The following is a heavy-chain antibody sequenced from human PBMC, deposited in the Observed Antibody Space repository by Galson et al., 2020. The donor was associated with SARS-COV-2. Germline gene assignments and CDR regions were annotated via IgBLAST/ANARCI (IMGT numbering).Heavy chain of an antibody. CDR1: GYIFDDFG. Sequence: ASVKVFCTASGYIFDDFGISWVRQAPGQGLERMGWIKTYNGDTNYAQKLQGRVTMTTDARTSTVYMELRILNFDDTAVYFCSREYDRDGNEYYYLDFWGQWNLVTVTS. D-gene: IGHD3-10*01. CDR2: IKTYNGDT. J-gene: IGHJ4*02. V-gene: IGHV1-18*04. CDR3: SREYDRDGNEYYYLDF.